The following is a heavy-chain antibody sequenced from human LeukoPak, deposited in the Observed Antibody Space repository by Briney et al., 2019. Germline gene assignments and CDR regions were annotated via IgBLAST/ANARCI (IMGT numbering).Heavy chain of an antibody. J-gene: IGHJ5*02. D-gene: IGHD1-7*01. CDR1: GGSISSSSYY. V-gene: IGHV4-39*07. CDR3: ARVSQEMTGTTWFDP. Sequence: SETLSLTCTVSGGSISSSSYYWGWIRQPPGKGLEWIGSIYYSGSTYYNPSLKSRVTISVDTSKNQFSLKLSSVTAADTAVYYCARVSQEMTGTTWFDPWGQGTLVSVSS. CDR2: IYYSGST.